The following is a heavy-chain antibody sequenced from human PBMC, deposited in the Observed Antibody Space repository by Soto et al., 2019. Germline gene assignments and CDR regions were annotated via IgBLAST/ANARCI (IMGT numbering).Heavy chain of an antibody. CDR2: IIPIFGTA. Sequence: QVQLVQSGAEVKKPGSSVKVSCKASGGTFSSYAISWVRQAPGQGLEWMGGIIPIFGTADDAQEFQGIVRITADETTSTAYMELCSLRSEDTAVNYCAREGLEAGGWGWFDPWGQGTLVTVSS. D-gene: IGHD1-1*01. CDR3: AREGLEAGGWGWFDP. CDR1: GGTFSSYA. V-gene: IGHV1-69*01. J-gene: IGHJ5*02.